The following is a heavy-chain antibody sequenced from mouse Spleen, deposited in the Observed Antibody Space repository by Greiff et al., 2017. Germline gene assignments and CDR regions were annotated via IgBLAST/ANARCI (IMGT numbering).Heavy chain of an antibody. CDR1: GYSFTGYY. CDR2: INPSTGGT. V-gene: IGHV1-42*01. CDR3: ARGGQLGLHAWFAY. Sequence: EVKVVESGPELVKPGASVKISCKASGYSFTGYYMNWVKQSPEKSLEWIGEINPSTGGTTYNQKFKAKATLTVDKSSSTAYMQLKSLTSEDSAVYYCARGGQLGLHAWFAYWGQGTLVTVSA. J-gene: IGHJ3*01. D-gene: IGHD3-1*01.